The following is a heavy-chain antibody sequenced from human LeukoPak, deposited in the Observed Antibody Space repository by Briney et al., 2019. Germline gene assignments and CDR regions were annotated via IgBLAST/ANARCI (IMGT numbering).Heavy chain of an antibody. CDR1: GFTFSSYE. CDR3: AASDYGGQHDY. D-gene: IGHD2-21*01. Sequence: GGSLRLSCAASGFTFSSYEMNWVRQAPGKGLVWVSRIHTDGSIKSYADSVKGRFTISRDNVRNTLYLQLNSLRVEDTAVYYCAASDYGGQHDYWGQGTLVTVS. V-gene: IGHV3-74*01. J-gene: IGHJ4*02. CDR2: IHTDGSIK.